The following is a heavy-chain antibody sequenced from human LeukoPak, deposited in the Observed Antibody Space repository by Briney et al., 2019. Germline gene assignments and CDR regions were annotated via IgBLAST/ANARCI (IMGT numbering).Heavy chain of an antibody. CDR3: ATPRRIAARRGPYYGSGSDKYYFDD. J-gene: IGHJ4*02. CDR2: MNPNRGNT. V-gene: IGHV1-8*01. D-gene: IGHD3-10*01. Sequence: ASVKVSCKASGYTFTSYDLNWVRQATRQGLEWMGWMNPNRGNTDYAHKFQGRVTMTRNTSLHTAYTELSRLRSDGTAVYYSATPRRIAARRGPYYGSGSDKYYFDDWGQGTLVTVSS. CDR1: GYTFTSYD.